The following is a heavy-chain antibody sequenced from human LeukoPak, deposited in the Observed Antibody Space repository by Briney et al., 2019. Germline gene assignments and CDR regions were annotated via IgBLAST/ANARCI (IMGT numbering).Heavy chain of an antibody. CDR2: IYYSGST. CDR1: GGSISSSSYY. Sequence: SETPSLTCTVSGGSISSSSYYWGWIRQPPGKGLEWIGSIYYSGSTYYNPSLKSRVTISVDTSKNQFSLKLSSVTAADTAVYYCARTPAGYDAFDIWGQGTMVTVSS. CDR3: ARTPAGYDAFDI. D-gene: IGHD2-2*01. J-gene: IGHJ3*02. V-gene: IGHV4-39*07.